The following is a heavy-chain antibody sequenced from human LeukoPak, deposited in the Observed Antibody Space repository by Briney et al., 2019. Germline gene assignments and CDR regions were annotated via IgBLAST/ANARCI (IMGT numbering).Heavy chain of an antibody. CDR3: AKLSSCTGGSCYSYNWFDP. D-gene: IGHD2-15*01. CDR2: INPNSGGT. V-gene: IGHV1-2*02. Sequence: ASVKVSCKASGYTFTAYYIHWVRQAPGQGLEWMGWINPNSGGTNYAQNFQGRVTMTRDTSISTAYMELSRLRSDDTAVYYCAKLSSCTGGSCYSYNWFDPWGQGTLVTVSS. CDR1: GYTFTAYY. J-gene: IGHJ5*02.